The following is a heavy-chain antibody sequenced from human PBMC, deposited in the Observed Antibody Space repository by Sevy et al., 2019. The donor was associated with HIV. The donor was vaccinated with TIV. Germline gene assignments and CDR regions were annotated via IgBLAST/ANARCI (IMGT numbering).Heavy chain of an antibody. V-gene: IGHV4-31*03. CDR3: ARGEYDSRLTGAFDI. CDR2: IYYSGST. J-gene: IGHJ3*02. Sequence: SETLSLTCTVSGGSISSGGYYWSWIRQHPGKGLEWIGYIYYSGSTYYNPSLKSRVTISVDTSKNQFSLRLSSVTAADTAVYYCARGEYDSRLTGAFDIWGQGTMVTISS. CDR1: GGSISSGGYY. D-gene: IGHD3-22*01.